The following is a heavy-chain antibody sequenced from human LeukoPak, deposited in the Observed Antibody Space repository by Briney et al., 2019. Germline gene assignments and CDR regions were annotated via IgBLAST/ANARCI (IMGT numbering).Heavy chain of an antibody. CDR3: AGGADYDFWSGYNFDY. V-gene: IGHV4-59*01. D-gene: IGHD3-3*01. CDR1: GGSISSYY. J-gene: IGHJ4*02. CDR2: IYYSGST. Sequence: SETLSLTCTVSGGSISSYYWSWIRQPPGKGLEWIGYIYYSGSTNYNPSLESRVTISVDTSKNQFSLKLSSVTAADTAVYYCAGGADYDFWSGYNFDYWGQGTLVTVSS.